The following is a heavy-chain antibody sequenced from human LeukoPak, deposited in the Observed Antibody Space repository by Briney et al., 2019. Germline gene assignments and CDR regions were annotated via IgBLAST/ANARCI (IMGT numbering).Heavy chain of an antibody. J-gene: IGHJ3*02. V-gene: IGHV1-8*01. Sequence: GASVKVSCKASGYTFTSYDINWVRQATGQGLEWMGWMNPNSGNTGYAQKFQGRVTITRNTSISTAYMELSSLRSEDTAVYYCARKPPSGYQALDAFDIWGQGTMVTVSS. CDR3: ARKPPSGYQALDAFDI. CDR2: MNPNSGNT. D-gene: IGHD3-3*01. CDR1: GYTFTSYD.